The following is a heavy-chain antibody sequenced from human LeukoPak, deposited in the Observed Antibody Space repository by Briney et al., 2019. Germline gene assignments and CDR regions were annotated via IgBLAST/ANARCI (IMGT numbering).Heavy chain of an antibody. CDR3: ATGNSNYGEVLY. Sequence: PGGSLRLSCAASGFTFSDYYMSWIRQAPGKGLEWVSYIAGGGSRISHADPVKGRFPISRDNAEDSLYLQMNSLRAEDTAVYYCATGNSNYGEVLYWGEGALVAVSS. D-gene: IGHD4-11*01. CDR1: GFTFSDYY. J-gene: IGHJ4*02. V-gene: IGHV3-11*04. CDR2: IAGGGSRI.